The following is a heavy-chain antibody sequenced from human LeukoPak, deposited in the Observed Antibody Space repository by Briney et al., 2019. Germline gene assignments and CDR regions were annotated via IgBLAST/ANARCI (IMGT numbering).Heavy chain of an antibody. V-gene: IGHV3-74*01. CDR1: GFTFSTYW. CDR2: ISSDGINT. D-gene: IGHD1-26*01. CDR3: AREWDLRGAYYMDV. J-gene: IGHJ6*03. Sequence: PGGTLSLSCAASGFTFSTYWMHWVRQAAGKGLVWVSRISSDGINTIYPDSVNGRFTFSNDNDNHTSHLQRNSPRADDTDVYYCAREWDLRGAYYMDVWGKGTTVPVSS.